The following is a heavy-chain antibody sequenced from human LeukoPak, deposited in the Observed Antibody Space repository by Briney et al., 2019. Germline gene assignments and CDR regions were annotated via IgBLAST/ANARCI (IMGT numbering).Heavy chain of an antibody. CDR2: IYYSGST. Sequence: SETLSLTCTVSGGSISSYYWSWIRQPPGKGLEWIGYIYYSGSTNYNPSLKSRVTISVDTSKNQFSLKLSSVTAADTAVYYCAGNAPTSRGAFDIWGQGTMVTVSS. CDR3: AGNAPTSRGAFDI. D-gene: IGHD2-2*01. CDR1: GGSISSYY. V-gene: IGHV4-59*01. J-gene: IGHJ3*02.